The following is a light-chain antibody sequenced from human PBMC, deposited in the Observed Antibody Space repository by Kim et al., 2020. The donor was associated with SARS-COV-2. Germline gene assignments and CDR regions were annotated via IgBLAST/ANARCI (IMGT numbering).Light chain of an antibody. CDR2: GAS. CDR1: QSVTRN. J-gene: IGKJ1*01. CDR3: QQYNDWPPWT. V-gene: IGKV3-15*01. Sequence: EIVITQSPATLSVSPGERVTLSCRASQSVTRNLAWYQQIPGQAPRLLVYGASNRATGIPARFSGSGSGTEFTLTISSLQSEDFAVYYCQQYNDWPPWTFGQGAKLEI.